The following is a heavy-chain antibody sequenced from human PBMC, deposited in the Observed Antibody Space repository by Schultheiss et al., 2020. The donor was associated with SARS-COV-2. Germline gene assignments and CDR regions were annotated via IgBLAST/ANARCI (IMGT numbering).Heavy chain of an antibody. Sequence: SQTLSLTCAISGDSVSSNGGAWNWIRQSPSRGLEWLGRTYYRSKWYSDYAVSVKSRIAIISDTVKNQFSLQLNSVTPEDTAVYYCARQVRDTYNFLTGYSNFYYYYGMDVWGQGTTVTVSS. CDR3: ARQVRDTYNFLTGYSNFYYYYGMDV. D-gene: IGHD3-9*01. CDR2: TYYRSKWYS. CDR1: GDSVSSNGGA. J-gene: IGHJ6*02. V-gene: IGHV6-1*01.